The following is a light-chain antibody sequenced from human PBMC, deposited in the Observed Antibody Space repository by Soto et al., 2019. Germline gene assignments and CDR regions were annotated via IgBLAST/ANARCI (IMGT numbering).Light chain of an antibody. CDR2: AAS. CDR1: QGISNW. V-gene: IGKV1D-12*01. Sequence: DIQMTQSPSSVSASVGDRVTITCRASQGISNWLAWYQQEPGKAPKLLIYAASSFQSAVPARSSGSGSGTDFTLTISMVRPEDFANYFCQQVASFPLTFGGGTKVEIE. J-gene: IGKJ4*01. CDR3: QQVASFPLT.